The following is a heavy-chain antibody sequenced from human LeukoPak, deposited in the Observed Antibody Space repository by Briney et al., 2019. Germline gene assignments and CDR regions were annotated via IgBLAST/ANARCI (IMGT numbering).Heavy chain of an antibody. CDR3: ARGTASTFYGSGSYLYGMDV. Sequence: GGSLRLSCAASGFTFSSYEMNWVRQAPGKGLEWVSYISSSGSTIYYADSVKGRFTISRDNAKNSLYLQMNSLRAEDTAVYYCARGTASTFYGSGSYLYGMDVWGKGTTLTVSS. V-gene: IGHV3-48*03. CDR1: GFTFSSYE. D-gene: IGHD3-10*01. J-gene: IGHJ6*04. CDR2: ISSSGSTI.